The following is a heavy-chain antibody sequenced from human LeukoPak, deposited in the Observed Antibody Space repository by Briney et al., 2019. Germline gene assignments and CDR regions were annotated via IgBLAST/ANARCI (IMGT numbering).Heavy chain of an antibody. J-gene: IGHJ4*02. CDR1: GFTFSIYA. V-gene: IGHV3-23*01. CDR2: ISGSGGST. Sequence: GGSLRLSCAASGFTFSIYAMTWVRQAPGKGLEWVSVISGSGGSTSYADSVKGRFTISRDNSKNTLYLQMNSLRAEDTAVYYCAKDTTSSGWTNDYWGQGTLVTVSS. D-gene: IGHD6-19*01. CDR3: AKDTTSSGWTNDY.